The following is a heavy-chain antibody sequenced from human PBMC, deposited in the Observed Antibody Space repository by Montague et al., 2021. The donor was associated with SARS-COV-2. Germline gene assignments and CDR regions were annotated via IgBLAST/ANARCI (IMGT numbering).Heavy chain of an antibody. V-gene: IGHV4-39*07. CDR3: ARLGSSWWFFDY. D-gene: IGHD2-8*02. J-gene: IGHJ4*02. CDR2: IYYSGNT. Sequence: SETLSLTCTVSGGSITSSAYFWSWIRQSPGKGLEWIGTIYYSGNTYSNPSLTSRGTISMDTSESQFSLKMTSVTAADTAVYYCARLGSSWWFFDYWGQGTLVTVSS. CDR1: GGSITSSAYF.